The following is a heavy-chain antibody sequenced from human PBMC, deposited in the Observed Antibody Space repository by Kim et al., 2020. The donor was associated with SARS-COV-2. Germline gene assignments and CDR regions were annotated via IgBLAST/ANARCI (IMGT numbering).Heavy chain of an antibody. J-gene: IGHJ5*02. Sequence: VKGRFIISRDNAKNTLYLQMNSLRAEDTAVYYCARDLGGYSYGAGWFDPWGQGTLVTVSS. V-gene: IGHV3-74*01. CDR3: ARDLGGYSYGAGWFDP. D-gene: IGHD5-18*01.